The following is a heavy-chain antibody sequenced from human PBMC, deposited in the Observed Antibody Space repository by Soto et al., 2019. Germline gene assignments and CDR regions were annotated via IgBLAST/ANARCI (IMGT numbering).Heavy chain of an antibody. J-gene: IGHJ5*02. D-gene: IGHD3-10*01. CDR3: ARDYGSGFDP. CDR1: GFSFSSYS. V-gene: IGHV3-21*06. Sequence: PEGSLRLSCAASGFSFSSYSMNWVRQAPGKGLEWVSSIRSSSSYIYYADSVKGRFTISRDNAKNSLYLQMNSLRAEDTAVYYCARDYGSGFDPWGQGTLVTVSS. CDR2: IRSSSSYI.